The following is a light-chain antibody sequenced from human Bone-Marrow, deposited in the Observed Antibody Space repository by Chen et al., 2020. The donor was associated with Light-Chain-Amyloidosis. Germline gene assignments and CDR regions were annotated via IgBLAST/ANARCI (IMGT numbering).Light chain of an antibody. J-gene: IGLJ1*01. Sequence: QSVLTQPPSASGTPGLRVTISCSGASSNIGINYVYWYQHFQGADPNLLIHRHNQRPSGFPDRVSASKSATSAFLAISGLRSEDEADYYCAAWDGSLSGYVFGTGTKVIVL. CDR1: SSNIGINY. CDR3: AAWDGSLSGYV. CDR2: RHN. V-gene: IGLV1-47*01.